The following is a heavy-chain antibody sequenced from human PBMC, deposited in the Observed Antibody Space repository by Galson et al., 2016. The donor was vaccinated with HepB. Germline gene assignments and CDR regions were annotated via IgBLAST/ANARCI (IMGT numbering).Heavy chain of an antibody. CDR1: GFTFSSYA. CDR2: ISGSAAST. CDR3: AKDRLPYGSGSFFPDY. D-gene: IGHD3-10*01. Sequence: SLRLSCAASGFTFSSYAMSWVRQAPGKGPEWVSAISGSAASTYYADSVKGRFTISRDNSKNTLYLQMNSLRAEDTAVYYCAKDRLPYGSGSFFPDYWGQGTLVTVSS. J-gene: IGHJ4*02. V-gene: IGHV3-23*01.